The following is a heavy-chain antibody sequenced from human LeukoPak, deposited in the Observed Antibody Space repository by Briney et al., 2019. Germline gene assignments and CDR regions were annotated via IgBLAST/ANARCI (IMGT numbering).Heavy chain of an antibody. CDR1: GFTFSSYW. CDR2: INSDGSST. Sequence: GALRLSCAASGFTFSSYWMHWVRQAPGKGLVWVSRINSDGSSTSYADSVKGRFTISRDNSKNTLYLQMNSLRAEDTAVYYCARDQNSVRGDYALGYWGQGTLVTVSS. D-gene: IGHD4-17*01. V-gene: IGHV3-74*01. J-gene: IGHJ4*02. CDR3: ARDQNSVRGDYALGY.